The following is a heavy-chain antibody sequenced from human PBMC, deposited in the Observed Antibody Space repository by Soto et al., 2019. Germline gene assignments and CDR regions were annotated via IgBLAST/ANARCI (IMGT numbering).Heavy chain of an antibody. D-gene: IGHD6-19*01. V-gene: IGHV3-23*01. CDR2: ISVSGGST. Sequence: WGSLRLSCAASGFTFSSYAMSWVRQAPGKGLEWVSAISVSGGSTYYADSVKGRFTISRDNSKNTLYLQMNSLRAEDTAAYYCANGVRVRAVAGPFGYWGNETMFTPSP. J-gene: IGHJ4*01. CDR3: ANGVRVRAVAGPFGY. CDR1: GFTFSSYA.